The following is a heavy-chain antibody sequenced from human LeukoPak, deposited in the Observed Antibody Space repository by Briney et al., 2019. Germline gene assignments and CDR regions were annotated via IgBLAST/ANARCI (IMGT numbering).Heavy chain of an antibody. CDR2: IRSKAYGGTT. J-gene: IGHJ4*02. Sequence: GGSLRLSCTTSGFTFGDHAMTWVRQAPGKGLEWVGFIRSKAYGGTTEYAASVKGRFTISRDDSNSIAYLQMNSLKTEGTAVYYCTRDQTPYNWGQGNMVTVSS. D-gene: IGHD2-15*01. V-gene: IGHV3-49*04. CDR3: TRDQTPYN. CDR1: GFTFGDHA.